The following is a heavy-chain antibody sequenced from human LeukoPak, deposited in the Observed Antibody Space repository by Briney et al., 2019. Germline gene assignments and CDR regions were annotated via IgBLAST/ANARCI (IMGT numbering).Heavy chain of an antibody. V-gene: IGHV3-66*01. CDR2: IYSGGST. D-gene: IGHD3-16*02. CDR3: ARAPEGYYDYVWGSYRSFRWFDP. CDR1: GLTVSSNY. Sequence: PGGSLRLSCAASGLTVSSNYMSWVRQAPGKGLEWVSVIYSGGSTYYADSVKGRFTISRDNSKNTLYLQMNSLRAEDTAVYYCARAPEGYYDYVWGSYRSFRWFDPWGQGTLVTVSS. J-gene: IGHJ5*02.